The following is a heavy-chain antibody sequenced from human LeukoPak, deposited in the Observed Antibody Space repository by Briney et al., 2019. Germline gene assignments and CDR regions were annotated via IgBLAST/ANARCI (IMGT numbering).Heavy chain of an antibody. Sequence: ASVKVSCKASGYTFTSYGISWVRQAPGQGLEWMGWISAYNGNTNYAQKLQGRVTMTTGTSTSTAYMELRSLRSDDTAVYYCARAGTYCSSTSCLLYWFDPWGQGTLVTVSS. CDR3: ARAGTYCSSTSCLLYWFDP. CDR2: ISAYNGNT. J-gene: IGHJ5*02. D-gene: IGHD2-2*01. CDR1: GYTFTSYG. V-gene: IGHV1-18*04.